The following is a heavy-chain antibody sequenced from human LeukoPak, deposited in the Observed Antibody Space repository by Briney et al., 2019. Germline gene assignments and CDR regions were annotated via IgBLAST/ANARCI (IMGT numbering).Heavy chain of an antibody. CDR1: GGTFSSYA. Sequence: SVKVSCKASGGTFSSYAISWVRQAPGQGLEWMGGIIPIFGTANYAQKFQGRVTITTDESTSTAYMELSSLRSEDTAVYYCATHSSSWNPAYYYYYTDVWGKGTTVTVSS. CDR2: IIPIFGTA. D-gene: IGHD6-13*01. CDR3: ATHSSSWNPAYYYYYTDV. J-gene: IGHJ6*03. V-gene: IGHV1-69*05.